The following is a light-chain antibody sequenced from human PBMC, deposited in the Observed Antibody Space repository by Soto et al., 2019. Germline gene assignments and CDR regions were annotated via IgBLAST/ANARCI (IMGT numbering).Light chain of an antibody. CDR1: TSNIGAPYD. J-gene: IGLJ1*01. CDR2: GDN. V-gene: IGLV1-40*01. CDR3: QSYDISLHNYV. Sequence: SVLTQPPSVSGAPGQRVSISFTGSTSNIGAPYDVHWYQHLPGAAPKLLIYGDNNRPSGVPDRFSGSKSGTSASLAITSLQAEDEADYYCQSYDISLHNYVFGTGTKVTVL.